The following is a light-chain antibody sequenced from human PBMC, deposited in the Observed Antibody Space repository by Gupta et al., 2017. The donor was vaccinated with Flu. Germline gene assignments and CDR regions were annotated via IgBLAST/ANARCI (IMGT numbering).Light chain of an antibody. CDR2: DAS. V-gene: IGKV1-33*01. CDR3: QHYDGLPYT. J-gene: IGKJ2*01. CDR1: QDISVF. Sequence: DIHMTQSPSSLSASVGARVTITGQASQDISVFLNWYQQKPGKAPKLLIYDASGLETGVPSRFTGSGSGTTFALTISSRQLEDIATYCCQHYDGLPYTFGQWTKLEIK.